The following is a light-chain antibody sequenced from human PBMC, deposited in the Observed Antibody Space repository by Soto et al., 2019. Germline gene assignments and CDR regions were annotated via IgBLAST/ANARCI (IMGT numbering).Light chain of an antibody. CDR2: WAS. CDR1: QSVLYSSNNKNY. Sequence: DIVMTQSPDSLAVSLGERATINCKSSQSVLYSSNNKNYLAWYQQKPGQPPKLLIYWASTRESGVPDRFSGSGSGTDVTLTICSLQAEDVAVYYCQQYYSTLFTFGPGTKVDIK. V-gene: IGKV4-1*01. J-gene: IGKJ3*01. CDR3: QQYYSTLFT.